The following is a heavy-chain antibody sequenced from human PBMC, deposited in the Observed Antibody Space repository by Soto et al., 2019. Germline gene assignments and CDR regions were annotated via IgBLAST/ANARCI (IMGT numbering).Heavy chain of an antibody. J-gene: IGHJ5*02. CDR2: IYYSGST. Sequence: SETLSLTCTVSGGSVSSGSYYWSWIRQPPGKGLEWIGYIYYSGSTNYNPSLKSRVTISVDTSKNQFSLKLSSVTAADTAVYYCARDNYDSSGRKIHHNWFDPWGQGTLVTVSS. D-gene: IGHD3-22*01. CDR3: ARDNYDSSGRKIHHNWFDP. V-gene: IGHV4-61*01. CDR1: GGSVSSGSYY.